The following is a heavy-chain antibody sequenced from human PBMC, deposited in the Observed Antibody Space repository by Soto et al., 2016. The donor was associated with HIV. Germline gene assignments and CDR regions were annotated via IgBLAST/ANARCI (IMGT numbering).Heavy chain of an antibody. Sequence: EVQLVESGGDLVQPGGSLKLSCAGSGFTFSDCAIHWVRQASGKGLEWIGVVRTKAANTATEYLASVKGRFTISRDDSENLAYLQMNSLEKRGHGHLLCTRDGGTYNWLDSVGPGNPGHRLL. V-gene: IGHV3-73*01. CDR2: VRTKAANTAT. J-gene: IGHJ5*01. D-gene: IGHD1-26*01. CDR1: GFTFSDCA. CDR3: TRDGGTYNWLDS.